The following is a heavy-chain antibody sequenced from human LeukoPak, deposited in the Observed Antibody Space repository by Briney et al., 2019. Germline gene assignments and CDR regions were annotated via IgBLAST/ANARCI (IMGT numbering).Heavy chain of an antibody. J-gene: IGHJ3*02. D-gene: IGHD1-26*01. Sequence: GASVKVSCKASGYTFTGYYMHWVRQAPGQGLEWMGWINPNSGGTNYAQKFQGRVTMTRDTSISTAYMELSRLRSEDTAVYYCARDQHTAMGASQTDDAFDIWGQGTKVTLSS. CDR3: ARDQHTAMGASQTDDAFDI. CDR1: GYTFTGYY. CDR2: INPNSGGT. V-gene: IGHV1-2*02.